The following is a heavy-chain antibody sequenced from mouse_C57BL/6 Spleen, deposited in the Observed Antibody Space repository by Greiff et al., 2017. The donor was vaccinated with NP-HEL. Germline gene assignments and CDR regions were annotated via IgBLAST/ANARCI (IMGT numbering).Heavy chain of an antibody. CDR2: SRNKANDYTT. CDR1: GFTFSDFY. CDR3: ARDGDYEWYFDV. V-gene: IGHV7-1*01. J-gene: IGHJ1*03. Sequence: EVKLVESGGGLVQSGRSLRLSCATSGFTFSDFYMEWVRQAPGKGLEWIAASRNKANDYTTEYSASVKGRFIVSRDTSQSILYLQMNALRAEDTAIYYCARDGDYEWYFDVWGTGTTVTVSS. D-gene: IGHD2-4*01.